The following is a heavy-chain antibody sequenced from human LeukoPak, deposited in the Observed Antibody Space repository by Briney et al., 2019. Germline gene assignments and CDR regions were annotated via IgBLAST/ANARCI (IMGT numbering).Heavy chain of an antibody. Sequence: KPSETLSLTCTVSGGSISSSSYYWGWIRQPPGKGLEWIGSIYYSGSTYYNPSLKSRVTISVDTSKNQFSLKLSSMTAADTAVYYCARQNNPQTGWYSGYNWFDPWGQGTLVTVSS. CDR2: IYYSGST. CDR3: ARQNNPQTGWYSGYNWFDP. J-gene: IGHJ5*02. V-gene: IGHV4-39*01. D-gene: IGHD6-19*01. CDR1: GGSISSSSYY.